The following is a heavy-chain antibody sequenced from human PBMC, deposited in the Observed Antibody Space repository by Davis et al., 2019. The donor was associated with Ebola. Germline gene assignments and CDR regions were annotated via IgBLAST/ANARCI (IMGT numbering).Heavy chain of an antibody. CDR1: GGSFSGYY. CDR2: IYYSGST. Sequence: MPSETLSLTCAVYGGSFSGYYWSWIRQHPGKGLEWIGYIYYSGSTYYNPSLKSRVTISVDTSKNQFSLKLSSVTAADTAVYYYARGWLQRFDYWGQGTLVTVSS. V-gene: IGHV4-31*11. CDR3: ARGWLQRFDY. J-gene: IGHJ4*02. D-gene: IGHD5-18*01.